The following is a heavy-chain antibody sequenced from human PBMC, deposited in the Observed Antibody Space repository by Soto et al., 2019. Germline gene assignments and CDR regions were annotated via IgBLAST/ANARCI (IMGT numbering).Heavy chain of an antibody. D-gene: IGHD1-26*01. CDR1: GFTFSSYA. CDR3: AKAGGVGAPTWYSYGMDV. CDR2: ISGSGGST. Sequence: EVQLLESGGGLVQPGGSLRLSCAASGFTFSSYAMSWVRQAPGKGLEWVSAISGSGGSTYYADSVKGRFTISRDNSKNTLSLQMNGLRAEDTAVYYGAKAGGVGAPTWYSYGMDVWGQGTTVTVSS. V-gene: IGHV3-23*01. J-gene: IGHJ6*02.